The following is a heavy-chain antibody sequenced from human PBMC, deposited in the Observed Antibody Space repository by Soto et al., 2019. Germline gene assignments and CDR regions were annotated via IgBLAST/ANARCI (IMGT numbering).Heavy chain of an antibody. J-gene: IGHJ2*01. D-gene: IGHD3-9*01. CDR1: GGSISSGGYY. CDR2: IYYSGST. V-gene: IGHV4-31*03. CDR3: ARALKELDWLLAGGWYFDL. Sequence: QVQLQESGPGLVKPSQTLSLTCTVSGGSISSGGYYWSWIRQHPGKGLEWIGYIYYSGSTYYNPSLKRRVTISVDTSKNQFSLKLSSVTAAGTAVYYCARALKELDWLLAGGWYFDLWGRGTLVTVSS.